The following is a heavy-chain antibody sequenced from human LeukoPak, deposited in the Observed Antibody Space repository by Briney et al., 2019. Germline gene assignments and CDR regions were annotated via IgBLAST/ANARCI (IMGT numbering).Heavy chain of an antibody. V-gene: IGHV3-23*01. CDR2: ISGSGGST. D-gene: IGHD3-10*01. CDR1: GFTLSSYA. J-gene: IGHJ4*02. CDR3: AKMGGSGSYSISYYFDY. Sequence: GGSLRLSCAASGFTLSSYAMSWVRQAPGKGLEWVSAISGSGGSTYYADSVKGRFTISRDNSKNTLYLQMNSLRAEDTAVYYCAKMGGSGSYSISYYFDYWGQGTLVTVSS.